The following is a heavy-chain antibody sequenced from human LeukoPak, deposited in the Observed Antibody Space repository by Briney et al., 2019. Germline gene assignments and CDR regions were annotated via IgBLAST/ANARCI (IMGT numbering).Heavy chain of an antibody. CDR3: AREGDYYDRRYDY. D-gene: IGHD3-22*01. CDR2: ISSSGSTI. J-gene: IGHJ4*02. Sequence: GGSLRLSCAASGFTFSSYEMNWVRQAPGKGLEWVSYISSSGSTIYYADSVKGRFTISRDNAKNSLYLQMNSLRAEDTAVYYCAREGDYYDRRYDYWGQGTLVTVSS. V-gene: IGHV3-48*03. CDR1: GFTFSSYE.